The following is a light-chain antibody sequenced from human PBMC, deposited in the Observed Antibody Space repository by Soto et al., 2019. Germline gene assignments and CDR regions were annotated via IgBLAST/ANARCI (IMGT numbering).Light chain of an antibody. J-gene: IGKJ1*01. Sequence: DIQMTQSPSTLSASVGDRVTITCRASQSISNWLAWYQQKPGKAPKILIHKTSSLESGVPSRFSGSGSGTEFTLTISGLQPDDFATYYCQQYNSYSPWTFGPGTKVDI. CDR1: QSISNW. V-gene: IGKV1-5*03. CDR3: QQYNSYSPWT. CDR2: KTS.